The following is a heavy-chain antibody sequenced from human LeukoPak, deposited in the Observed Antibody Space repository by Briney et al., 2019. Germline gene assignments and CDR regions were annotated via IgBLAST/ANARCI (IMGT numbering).Heavy chain of an antibody. CDR2: IYYSGST. Sequence: PSETLSLTCTVSGGSISGYYWSWIRQPPGKGLEWIGYIYYSGSTNYNPSLKSRVTISVDTSKNQISLKLSSVTAADTAVYYCARAVGMTTVTRIYYWGQGTLVTVSS. D-gene: IGHD4-11*01. J-gene: IGHJ4*02. CDR1: GGSISGYY. CDR3: ARAVGMTTVTRIYY. V-gene: IGHV4-59*01.